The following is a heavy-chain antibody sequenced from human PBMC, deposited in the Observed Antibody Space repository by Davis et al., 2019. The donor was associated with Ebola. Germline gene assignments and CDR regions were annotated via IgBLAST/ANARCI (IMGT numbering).Heavy chain of an antibody. CDR1: GYSFTSYW. D-gene: IGHD6-19*01. Sequence: KVSCKGSGYSFTSYWIGWVRQMPGKGLEWMGIIYPGDSDTRYSPSFQGQVTISADKSISTAYLQWSSLKASDTAMYYCARQIRSSGYFDYWGQGTLVTASS. V-gene: IGHV5-51*01. CDR3: ARQIRSSGYFDY. CDR2: IYPGDSDT. J-gene: IGHJ4*02.